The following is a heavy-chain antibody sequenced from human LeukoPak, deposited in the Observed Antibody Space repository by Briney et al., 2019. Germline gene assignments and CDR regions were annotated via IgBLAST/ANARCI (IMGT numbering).Heavy chain of an antibody. J-gene: IGHJ5*02. D-gene: IGHD1-1*01. CDR1: GYTFTSYD. CDR3: ARLERRGNWFDP. V-gene: IGHV1-8*01. CDR2: MNLNSGNT. Sequence: ASVKVSCKASGYTFTSYDINWVRRATGQGLEWMGWMNLNSGNTGYAQKFQGRVTMTRNTSISTAYMELSSLRSEDTAVYYCARLERRGNWFDPWGQGTLVTVSS.